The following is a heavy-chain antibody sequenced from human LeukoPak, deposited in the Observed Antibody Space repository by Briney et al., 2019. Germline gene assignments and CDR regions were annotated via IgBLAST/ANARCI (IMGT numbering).Heavy chain of an antibody. CDR1: GFAVNCNY. CDR2: LYSGGNT. CDR3: AKGRSGSASWALQIFDN. Sequence: GGSLRLSCAASGFAVNCNYMSWVRQAPGKGLELVSFLYSGGNTYYADFVKGRFTISRDNSNNTLYVEMTSLRAEDTAVYFCAKGRSGSASWALQIFDNWGQGTLVTVSS. V-gene: IGHV3-53*01. D-gene: IGHD2-2*01. J-gene: IGHJ4*02.